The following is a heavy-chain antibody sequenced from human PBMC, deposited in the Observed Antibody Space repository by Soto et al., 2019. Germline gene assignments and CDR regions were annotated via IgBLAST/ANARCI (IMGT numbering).Heavy chain of an antibody. CDR2: MNPNSGNR. D-gene: IGHD3-3*01. J-gene: IGHJ6*02. CDR1: GYTFTSYD. V-gene: IGHV1-8*01. CDR3: ARCITIFGVVITDYYYGMDV. Sequence: ASVKVSCKASGYTFTSYDINWVRQATGQGLEWMGWMNPNSGNRGYAQKFQGRVTMTRNTSISTAYMELSSLRSEDTAVYYCARCITIFGVVITDYYYGMDVWGQGTTVTVSS.